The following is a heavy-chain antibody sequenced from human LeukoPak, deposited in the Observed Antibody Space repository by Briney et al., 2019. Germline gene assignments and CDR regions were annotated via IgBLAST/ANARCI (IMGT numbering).Heavy chain of an antibody. J-gene: IGHJ4*02. D-gene: IGHD6-19*01. V-gene: IGHV1-2*02. CDR2: MNPNTGAT. CDR3: ARDRVGSGWPRPYYFEF. CDR1: GYTFTGYY. Sequence: GVSVKVSCKPSGYTFTGYYLHWVRQAPGQALEWMGWMNPNTGATMYAQKFQDRVSMSRDTSSSTAYMDLTSLRSDDTAVYFCARDRVGSGWPRPYYFEFWGQGTLVTVSS.